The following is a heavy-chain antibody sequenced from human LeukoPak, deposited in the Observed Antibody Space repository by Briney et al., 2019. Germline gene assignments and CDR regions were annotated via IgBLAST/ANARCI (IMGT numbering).Heavy chain of an antibody. CDR2: IYYSGST. CDR3: ARHVEIAARPRWFDP. CDR1: GGSISSSSYY. D-gene: IGHD6-6*01. Sequence: SETLSLTCTVSGGSISSSSYYWGWIRQPPGKGLEWIGNIYYSGSTYYNPSLRSRVTISVDTSKNQFSLKLSSVTAADTAVYYCARHVEIAARPRWFDPWGPGTLVTVSS. V-gene: IGHV4-39*01. J-gene: IGHJ5*02.